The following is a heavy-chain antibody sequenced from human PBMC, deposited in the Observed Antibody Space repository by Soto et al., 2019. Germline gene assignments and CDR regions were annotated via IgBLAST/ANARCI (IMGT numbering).Heavy chain of an antibody. CDR3: AKQLLWFGALSLPGDYYYGMDV. J-gene: IGHJ6*02. CDR2: ISGSGGST. D-gene: IGHD3-10*01. CDR1: GFTFSSYA. Sequence: EVQLLESGGGLVQPGGSLRLSCAASGFTFSSYAMSWVRQAPGKGLEWVSAISGSGGSTYYADSVKGRFTISRDNSKNTRYLQMNSLRAEDTAVYYCAKQLLWFGALSLPGDYYYGMDVWGQGTTVTVSS. V-gene: IGHV3-23*01.